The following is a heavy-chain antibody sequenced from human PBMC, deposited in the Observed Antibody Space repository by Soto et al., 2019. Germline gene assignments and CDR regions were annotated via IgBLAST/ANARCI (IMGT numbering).Heavy chain of an antibody. CDR3: ARGRMIVVVVAAPIRNWFDP. Sequence: TSETLSLTCAVYGGSFSGYYWSWIRQPPGKGLEWIGEINHSGSTNYNPSLKSRVTISVDTSKNQFSLKLSSVTAADTAVYYCARGRMIVVVVAAPIRNWFDPWGQGTLVTVSS. CDR1: GGSFSGYY. J-gene: IGHJ5*02. V-gene: IGHV4-34*01. D-gene: IGHD2-15*01. CDR2: INHSGST.